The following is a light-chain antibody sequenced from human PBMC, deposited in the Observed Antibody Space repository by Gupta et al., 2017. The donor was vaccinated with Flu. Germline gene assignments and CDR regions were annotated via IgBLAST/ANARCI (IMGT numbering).Light chain of an antibody. Sequence: DVVMTQSPLSLPVTLGQPASISCRSSQSLVYSDGNTYLHWFQQRPGQSPRRLIYQVSHRKSGVPDRFSGSGSGTDFILKISRVEAEDVGVYYCMQGSRWPWAFGQGTKVEIK. CDR2: QVS. J-gene: IGKJ1*01. CDR3: MQGSRWPWA. CDR1: QSLVYSDGNTY. V-gene: IGKV2-30*01.